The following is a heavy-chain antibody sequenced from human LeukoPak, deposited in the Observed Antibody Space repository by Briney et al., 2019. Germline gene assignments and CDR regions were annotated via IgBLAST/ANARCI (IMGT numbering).Heavy chain of an antibody. V-gene: IGHV3-20*04. CDR2: INWSGDSI. CDR1: GFTFEDFG. J-gene: IGHJ4*02. D-gene: IGHD3-10*01. Sequence: PGGSLRLSCVVSGFTFEDFGMSWVRQVPGKELEWVSGINWSGDSIHYADSVKGRFTISRDNSKNTLYLQMNSLRAEDTAVYYCAKVTYGSGTYGAFDSWGQGTLVTVSS. CDR3: AKVTYGSGTYGAFDS.